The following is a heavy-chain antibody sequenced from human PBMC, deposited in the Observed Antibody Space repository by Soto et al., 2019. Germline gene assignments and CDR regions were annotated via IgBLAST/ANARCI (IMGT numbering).Heavy chain of an antibody. CDR3: AKGLHSSIYYYGMDV. J-gene: IGHJ6*02. CDR1: GFTFSSYG. V-gene: IGHV3-30*18. CDR2: ISYDGSNK. D-gene: IGHD6-6*01. Sequence: GWSLRLSCAASGFTFSSYGMHWVRQAPGKGLEWVAVISYDGSNKYYADSVKGRFTISGDNSKNTLYLQMNSLRAEDTAVYYCAKGLHSSIYYYGMDVWVQGTTVSVSS.